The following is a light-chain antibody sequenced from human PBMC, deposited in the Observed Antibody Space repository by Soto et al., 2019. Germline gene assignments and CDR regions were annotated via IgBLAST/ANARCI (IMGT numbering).Light chain of an antibody. CDR1: SSDY. J-gene: IGLJ3*02. V-gene: IGLV2-14*01. CDR2: EVT. CDR3: SSYTSRKTWV. Sequence: QSVLTQPASVSGSPGQSITISCTGASSDYVQWYQHHPGKAPKLMIYEVTHRPSGISDRFSGSKSDNTASLTISGLQVEDEADYYCSSYTSRKTWVFGGGTQLTVL.